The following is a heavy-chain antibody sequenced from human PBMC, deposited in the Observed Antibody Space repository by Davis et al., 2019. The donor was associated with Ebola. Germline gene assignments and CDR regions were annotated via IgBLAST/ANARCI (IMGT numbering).Heavy chain of an antibody. J-gene: IGHJ3*02. CDR3: AKLTYGDYVDAFDI. Sequence: PEGSLRLSCAASGFTFSSYSMNWVRQAPGKGLEWVSSISSSSSYIYYADSVKGRFTISRDNSKNTLYLQMNSLRAEDTAVYYCAKLTYGDYVDAFDIWGQGTMVTVSS. V-gene: IGHV3-21*04. CDR1: GFTFSSYS. D-gene: IGHD4-17*01. CDR2: ISSSSSYI.